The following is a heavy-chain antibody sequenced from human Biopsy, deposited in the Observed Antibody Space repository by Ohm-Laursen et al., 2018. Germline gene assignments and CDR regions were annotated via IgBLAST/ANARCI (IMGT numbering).Heavy chain of an antibody. D-gene: IGHD1-1*01. CDR3: AADINVWNVNY. V-gene: IGHV1-24*01. Sequence: ASVTASCKVSGYTLTALSMHWVRQAPGRGLGWMGGFAPENGKTIYAQKFQGRITMTEDTSTDTAYMELSSLRSEDTAVYYCAADINVWNVNYWGQGTQVTVSS. CDR1: GYTLTALS. CDR2: FAPENGKT. J-gene: IGHJ4*02.